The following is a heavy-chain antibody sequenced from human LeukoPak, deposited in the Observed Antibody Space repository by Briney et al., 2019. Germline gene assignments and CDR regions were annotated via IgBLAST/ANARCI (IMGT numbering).Heavy chain of an antibody. J-gene: IGHJ4*02. Sequence: GGSLRLSCAASGFTVSSNYMSWVRQAPGKGLEWASVIYSGGSTYYADSVKGRFTISRDNSKNTLYLQMNSLRAEDTAVYYCAVQHFYDSSGYYYVGGFDYWGQGTLVTVSS. D-gene: IGHD3-22*01. CDR1: GFTVSSNY. V-gene: IGHV3-53*01. CDR3: AVQHFYDSSGYYYVGGFDY. CDR2: IYSGGST.